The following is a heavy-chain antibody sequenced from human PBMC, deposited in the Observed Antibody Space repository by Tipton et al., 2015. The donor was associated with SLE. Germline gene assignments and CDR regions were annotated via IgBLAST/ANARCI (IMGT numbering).Heavy chain of an antibody. V-gene: IGHV3-33*01. Sequence: RSLRLSCAASGFTFSSYDMHWVRQAPGKGLEWVAVIWYDGSNKYYADSVKGRFTISRDNSKNTLYLQMNSLRAEDTAVYYCARPYYYDSSGYYYFDYWGQGTLVTVSS. CDR3: ARPYYYDSSGYYYFDY. CDR1: GFTFSSYD. J-gene: IGHJ4*02. CDR2: IWYDGSNK. D-gene: IGHD3-22*01.